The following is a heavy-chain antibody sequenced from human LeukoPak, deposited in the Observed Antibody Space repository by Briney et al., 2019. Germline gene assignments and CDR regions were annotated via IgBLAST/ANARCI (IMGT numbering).Heavy chain of an antibody. V-gene: IGHV4-59*08. CDR3: ARRVYYGDYAHFDY. J-gene: IGHJ4*02. CDR2: IYYSGST. Sequence: RSSETLSLTSTVSGGSISSYYWSWIRQPPGKGLEWIGHIYYSGSTNYNPSLKSRVTISVDTSKNQFSLKLSSVTAADTAVYYCARRVYYGDYAHFDYWGQGTMVTVSS. CDR1: GGSISSYY. D-gene: IGHD4-17*01.